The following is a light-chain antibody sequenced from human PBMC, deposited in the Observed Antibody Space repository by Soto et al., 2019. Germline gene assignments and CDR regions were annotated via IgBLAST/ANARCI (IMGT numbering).Light chain of an antibody. J-gene: IGLJ2*01. CDR1: SSDVGGYNY. CDR3: SSYAGSNNVV. V-gene: IGLV2-8*01. Sequence: QSALTQPPSASGSPGQSVTISCTGTSSDVGGYNYVSWYQQHPVKAPKLMIYEVSKRPSGVPDRISGSKSGNAASLTVSGLQAEDEADYYFSSYAGSNNVVFGGGTKLTVL. CDR2: EVS.